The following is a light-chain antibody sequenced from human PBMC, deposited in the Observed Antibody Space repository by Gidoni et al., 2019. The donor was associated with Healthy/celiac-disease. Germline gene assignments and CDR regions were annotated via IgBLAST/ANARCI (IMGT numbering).Light chain of an antibody. Sequence: DIVMTQSPDSLAVSLGERATINCKPSQSVLYSSNNKNYLAWYQQKPGQPPKLLIYWASTREAGVPDRFSGGGSGTDFTLTISSLQAEDVAVYYCQQYYSTPFTFGGXTKVEIK. J-gene: IGKJ4*01. CDR3: QQYYSTPFT. CDR2: WAS. CDR1: QSVLYSSNNKNY. V-gene: IGKV4-1*01.